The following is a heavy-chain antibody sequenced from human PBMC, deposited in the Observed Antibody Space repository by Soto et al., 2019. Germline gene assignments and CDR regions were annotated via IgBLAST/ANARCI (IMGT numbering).Heavy chain of an antibody. J-gene: IGHJ4*02. CDR2: ISSSSSYI. CDR1: GFTFSSYS. Sequence: PGGSLRLSCAASGFTFSSYSMNWVRQAPGKGLEWVSSISSSSSYIYYADSVKGRFTISRDNAKNSLYLQMNSLRAEDTAVYYCARDLSYDYVWGSSLGYWGQGTLVTVSS. CDR3: ARDLSYDYVWGSSLGY. V-gene: IGHV3-21*01. D-gene: IGHD3-16*01.